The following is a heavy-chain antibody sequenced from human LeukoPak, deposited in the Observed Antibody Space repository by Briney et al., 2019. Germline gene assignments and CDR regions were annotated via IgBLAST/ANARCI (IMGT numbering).Heavy chain of an antibody. CDR2: IYYSGNT. CDR1: GGSISSGGYY. CDR3: ARASDGLYYYYYGMDV. D-gene: IGHD2-2*01. Sequence: SQTLSLTCTVSGGSISSGGYYWSWIRQHPGKGLEWIGYIYYSGNTYYNPSLKSRVTLSVDTSKNQFSLKLSSVTAADTAVYYCARASDGLYYYYYGMDVWGQGTSVTVS. V-gene: IGHV4-31*03. J-gene: IGHJ6*02.